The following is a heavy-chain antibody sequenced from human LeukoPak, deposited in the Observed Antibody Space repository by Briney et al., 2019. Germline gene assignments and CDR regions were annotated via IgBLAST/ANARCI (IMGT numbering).Heavy chain of an antibody. J-gene: IGHJ4*02. CDR3: AKTLPYGAGSFDY. Sequence: GGSLRLSFAPSGITFSTYSMHWVRQAPGKGLEWVAFIRYDGSNKYYADSVKGRFTISRDNSKNTLYLQMNSLRSEDTAMFYCAKTLPYGAGSFDYWGQGTLVTVSS. CDR1: GITFSTYS. CDR2: IRYDGSNK. V-gene: IGHV3-30*02. D-gene: IGHD3-10*01.